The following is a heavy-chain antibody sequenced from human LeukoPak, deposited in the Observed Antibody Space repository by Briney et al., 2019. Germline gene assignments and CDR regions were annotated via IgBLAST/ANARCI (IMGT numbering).Heavy chain of an antibody. Sequence: GGSLRLSCAASGFTFSSYGMHWFRQAPGKGLEWVAFIRYDGSNKYYADSVKGRFTISRDNSKNTLYLKMNSLRAEDTAVYYCAKVGQTYYDFWSGYYPDYWGQGTLVTVSS. J-gene: IGHJ4*02. D-gene: IGHD3-3*01. V-gene: IGHV3-30*02. CDR3: AKVGQTYYDFWSGYYPDY. CDR2: IRYDGSNK. CDR1: GFTFSSYG.